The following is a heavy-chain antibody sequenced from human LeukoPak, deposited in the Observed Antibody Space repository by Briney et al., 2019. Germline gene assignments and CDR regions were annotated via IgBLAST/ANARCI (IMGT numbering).Heavy chain of an antibody. D-gene: IGHD3-22*01. CDR2: INHSGST. CDR1: GGSFSGYY. CDR3: ARGPFYYESHAFDI. V-gene: IGHV4-34*01. J-gene: IGHJ3*02. Sequence: SSETLSLTCAVYGGSFSGYYWSWIRQPPGKGLEWIGEINHSGSTNYNPSLKSRVTISVDTSKNQFSLKLSSVTAADAAVYYCARGPFYYESHAFDIWGQGTMVSVSS.